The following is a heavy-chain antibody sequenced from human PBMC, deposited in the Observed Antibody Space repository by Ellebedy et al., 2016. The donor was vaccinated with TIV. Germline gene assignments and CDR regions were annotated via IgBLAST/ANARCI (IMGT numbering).Heavy chain of an antibody. CDR1: EFTFSSYV. CDR2: ISGSGGST. J-gene: IGHJ6*02. CDR3: ARDNADWNYRPFYYYYGMDV. D-gene: IGHD1-7*01. V-gene: IGHV3-23*01. Sequence: GESLKISCAASEFTFSSYVIHWVRQAPGKGLEWVSAISGSGGSTYYADSVKGRFTISRDNSKNTLYLQMNSLRAEDTAVYYCARDNADWNYRPFYYYYGMDVWGQGTTVTVSS.